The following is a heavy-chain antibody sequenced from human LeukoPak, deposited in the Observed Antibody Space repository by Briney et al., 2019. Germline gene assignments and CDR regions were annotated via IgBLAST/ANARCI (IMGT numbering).Heavy chain of an antibody. CDR1: GVSISSNY. Sequence: SETLSLTCTVSGVSISSNYWSWIRQPPGKGLEWVGYIRYSGGTNYNPSIKSRVSISLATSKNQLSFMLRSVTSAAKAVQYLARGYSLDCWGEG. V-gene: IGHV4-59*01. CDR2: IRYSGGT. J-gene: IGHJ4*02. CDR3: ARGYSLDC. D-gene: IGHD1-26*01.